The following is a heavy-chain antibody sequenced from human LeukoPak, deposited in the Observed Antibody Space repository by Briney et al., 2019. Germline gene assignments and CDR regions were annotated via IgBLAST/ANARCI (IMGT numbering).Heavy chain of an antibody. CDR2: MNPNSGNT. J-gene: IGHJ6*03. D-gene: IGHD2-2*02. Sequence: GASVKVPCKASGYTFTSYDINWVRQATGQGLEWMGWMNPNSGNTGYAQKFQGRVTITRNTSISTAYMELSSLRSEDTAVYYCARGLLDIVVVPAAIRYYYYYYMDVWGKGTTVTVSS. CDR3: ARGLLDIVVVPAAIRYYYYYYMDV. CDR1: GYTFTSYD. V-gene: IGHV1-8*03.